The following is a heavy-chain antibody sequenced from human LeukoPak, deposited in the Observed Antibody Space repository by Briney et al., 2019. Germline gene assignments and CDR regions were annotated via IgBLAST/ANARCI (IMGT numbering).Heavy chain of an antibody. V-gene: IGHV1-2*06. CDR2: ISPNSGGT. J-gene: IGHJ4*02. D-gene: IGHD2-8*01. CDR1: GYTFTGYY. Sequence: GASVKVSCKASGYTFTGYYMHWVRQAPGQGLEWMGRISPNSGGTNYAQKFQGRVTMTRDTSISTAYMELSRLRSDDTAVYYCVRGYCTNGVCSNFDSWGQGTLVTVSS. CDR3: VRGYCTNGVCSNFDS.